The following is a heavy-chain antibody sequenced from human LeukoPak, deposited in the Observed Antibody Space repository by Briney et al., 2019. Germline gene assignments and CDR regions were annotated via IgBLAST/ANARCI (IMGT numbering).Heavy chain of an antibody. D-gene: IGHD4-17*01. CDR1: GGSISSGGYY. CDR3: ARVSLYGDPSPLY. CDR2: IYYSGST. J-gene: IGHJ4*02. Sequence: PSETLSLTCTVSGGSISSGGYYWSWIRQHPGKGLEWIGYIYYSGSTNYNPSLKSRVTISVDTSKNQFSLKLSSVTAADTAVYYCARVSLYGDPSPLYWGQGTLVTVSS. V-gene: IGHV4-61*08.